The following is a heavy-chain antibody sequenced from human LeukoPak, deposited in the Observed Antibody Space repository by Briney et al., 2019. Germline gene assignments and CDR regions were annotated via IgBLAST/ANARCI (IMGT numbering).Heavy chain of an antibody. J-gene: IGHJ4*02. CDR2: ISSSSSYI. CDR1: GFTFSSYS. Sequence: GGSLRLSRAASGFTFSSYSMNWVRQAPGKGLEWVSSISSSSSYIYYADSVKGRFTISRDNAKNSLYLQMNSLRAEDTAVYYCARATTPQYCSSTSCRLYFDYWGQGTLVTVSS. CDR3: ARATTPQYCSSTSCRLYFDY. D-gene: IGHD2-2*01. V-gene: IGHV3-21*01.